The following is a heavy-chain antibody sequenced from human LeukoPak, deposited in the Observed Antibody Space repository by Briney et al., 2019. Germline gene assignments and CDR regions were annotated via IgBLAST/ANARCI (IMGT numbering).Heavy chain of an antibody. CDR2: INQGGRVK. CDR3: ARFGYSGWNLEN. CDR1: GFSFRDFW. J-gene: IGHJ4*02. Sequence: GGSLRLSCAASGFSFRDFWMTWVRQAPGKGLEWVANINQGGRVKYYVDSVKGRFTISRDDTESSLYVQMNSLRDEDTAVYYCARFGYSGWNLENWGQGTLVTVSS. D-gene: IGHD5-12*01. V-gene: IGHV3-7*02.